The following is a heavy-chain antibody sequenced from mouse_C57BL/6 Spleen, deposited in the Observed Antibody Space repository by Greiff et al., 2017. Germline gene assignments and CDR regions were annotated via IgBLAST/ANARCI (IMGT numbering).Heavy chain of an antibody. V-gene: IGHV6-6*01. CDR3: TRHGSSSYFDY. CDR1: GFTFSDSW. CDR2: IRNKANNHAT. D-gene: IGHD1-1*01. J-gene: IGHJ2*01. Sequence: EVKLQESGGGLVQPGGSMKLSCAASGFTFSDSWMDWVRQSPEKGLEWVAEIRNKANNHATYYAESVKGRFTISRDDSKSSVYLQMNSLRAEDTGIYYCTRHGSSSYFDYWGQGTTLTVSS.